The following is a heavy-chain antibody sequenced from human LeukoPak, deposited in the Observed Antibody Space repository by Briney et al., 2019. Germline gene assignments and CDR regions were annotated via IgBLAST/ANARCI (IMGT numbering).Heavy chain of an antibody. CDR3: ARDTRYSGYDY. CDR1: SYTFTRYG. D-gene: IGHD5-12*01. CDR2: ISGSNGNT. V-gene: IGHV1-18*01. Sequence: ASVKVSCKASSYTFTRYGISWVRQAPGQGLEWMGWISGSNGNTNYAQKLQGRVTMTTDTSTSTAYMELRSLRSDDTAVYYCARDTRYSGYDYWGQGTLVTVSS. J-gene: IGHJ4*02.